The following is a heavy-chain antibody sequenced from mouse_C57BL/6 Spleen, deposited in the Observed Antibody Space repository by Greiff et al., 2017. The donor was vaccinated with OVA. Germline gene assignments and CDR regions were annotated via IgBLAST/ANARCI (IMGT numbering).Heavy chain of an antibody. Sequence: QVQLQQSGPELVKPGASVKISCKASGYAFSSSWMNWVKQRPGKGLEWIGRIYPGDGDTNYNGKFKGKATLTADKSSSTAYMQLSSLTSEDSAVYFCARKGDSNYGYYAMDYWGQGTSVTVSS. CDR2: IYPGDGDT. CDR3: ARKGDSNYGYYAMDY. D-gene: IGHD2-5*01. CDR1: GYAFSSSW. V-gene: IGHV1-82*01. J-gene: IGHJ4*01.